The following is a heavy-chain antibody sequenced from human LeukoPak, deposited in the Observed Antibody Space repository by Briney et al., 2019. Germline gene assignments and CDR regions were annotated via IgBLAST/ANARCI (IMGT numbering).Heavy chain of an antibody. J-gene: IGHJ4*02. CDR1: GFIFGSCG. CDR3: ATETIGRHYDY. CDR2: IGSTGSDR. V-gene: IGHV3-21*01. D-gene: IGHD1-14*01. Sequence: PGGSLRLSCAASGFIFGSCGINWVRQAPGRGMEWVASIGSTGSDRYYADLVKGRFTISRDNPKNSLYLQINSLRVEDTAVYYCATETIGRHYDYWGQGTLLTVSS.